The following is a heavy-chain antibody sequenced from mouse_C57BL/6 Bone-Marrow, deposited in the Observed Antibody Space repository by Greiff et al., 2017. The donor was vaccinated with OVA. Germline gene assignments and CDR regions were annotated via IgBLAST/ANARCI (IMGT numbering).Heavy chain of an antibody. CDR1: GFTFSSYG. D-gene: IGHD1-1*01. CDR3: ARRGLRTLFAY. V-gene: IGHV5-6*01. CDR2: ISSGGSYT. J-gene: IGHJ3*01. Sequence: EVQLQESGGDLVKPGGSLKLSCAASGFTFSSYGMSWVRQTPDKRLEWVATISSGGSYTYYPDSVKGRFTISRDNAKNTLYLQMSSLKSEDTAMYYCARRGLRTLFAYWGQGTLVTVSA.